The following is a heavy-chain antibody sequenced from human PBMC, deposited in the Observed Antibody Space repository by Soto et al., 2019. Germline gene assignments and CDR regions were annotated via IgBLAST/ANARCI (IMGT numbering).Heavy chain of an antibody. CDR1: GFTFSSYG. J-gene: IGHJ5*02. CDR3: ARSDWFDP. CDR2: IKSDGSST. Sequence: GGSLRLSCAASGFTFSSYGMHWVRQAPGKGLEWVSRIKSDGSSTTYADSVKGRFTISRDNAKNTLYLQMNSLRVEDTAVYYCARSDWFDPWGQGTLVTVSS. V-gene: IGHV3-74*01.